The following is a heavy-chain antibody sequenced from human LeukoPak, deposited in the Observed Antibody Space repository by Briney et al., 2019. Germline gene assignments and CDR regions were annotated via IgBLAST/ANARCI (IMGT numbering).Heavy chain of an antibody. Sequence: GGSLRLSCAASGFTFSTYAMSWVRQAPGKGLEWVSTISDGGSRTYYADSVKGRFTISRDNSKNTLHLQINSLRAEDTALYYCAKIAYYHFDYWGQGTLVTVSS. J-gene: IGHJ4*02. V-gene: IGHV3-23*01. CDR2: ISDGGSRT. CDR1: GFTFSTYA. D-gene: IGHD4/OR15-4a*01. CDR3: AKIAYYHFDY.